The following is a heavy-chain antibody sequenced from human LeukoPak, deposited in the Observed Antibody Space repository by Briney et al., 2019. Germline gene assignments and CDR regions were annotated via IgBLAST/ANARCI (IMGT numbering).Heavy chain of an antibody. CDR1: GFTFHTYG. J-gene: IGHJ6*03. V-gene: IGHV3-30*02. CDR2: TWYDGSQK. CDR3: AKVLKEYMDV. Sequence: PGGSLRLSCAASGFTFHTYGMNWVRQAPGKGLEWVAFTWYDGSQKYYAESLKGRFTISKDNTKNTLYLQMDSLRPEDTAVYYCAKVLKEYMDVWGKGTTVTVSS.